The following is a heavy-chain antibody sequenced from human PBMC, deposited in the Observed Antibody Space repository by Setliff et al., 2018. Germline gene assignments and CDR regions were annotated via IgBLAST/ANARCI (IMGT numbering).Heavy chain of an antibody. Sequence: SETLSLTCTVSGGSISSSSYYWGWIRQPPGKGLEWIGSIYHSGSTYYNPSLKSRVTISVDTSKNQFSLKLTSVTAADTAVYYCARGVYCSSTSCSPGLNWFDPWGQGTLVTVSS. CDR1: GGSISSSSYY. J-gene: IGHJ5*02. CDR3: ARGVYCSSTSCSPGLNWFDP. CDR2: IYHSGST. V-gene: IGHV4-39*07. D-gene: IGHD2-2*01.